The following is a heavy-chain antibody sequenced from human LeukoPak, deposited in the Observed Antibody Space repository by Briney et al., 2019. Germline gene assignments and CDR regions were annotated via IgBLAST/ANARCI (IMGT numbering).Heavy chain of an antibody. CDR2: IYYSGST. CDR3: ARDGTRSGYALGDY. CDR1: GGSISSYY. Sequence: SETLSLTCTVSGGSISSYYWSWIRQPPGKGLEWIGYIYYSGSTNYNPSLKSRVTISVDTSKNQFSLKLSSVTAADTAVYYCARDGTRSGYALGDYWGQGTLVTVSS. V-gene: IGHV4-59*01. D-gene: IGHD5-12*01. J-gene: IGHJ4*02.